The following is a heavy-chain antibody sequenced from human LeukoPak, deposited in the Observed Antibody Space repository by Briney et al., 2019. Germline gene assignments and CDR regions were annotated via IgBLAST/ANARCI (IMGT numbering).Heavy chain of an antibody. CDR3: ARDLLLVVVPAATGDY. J-gene: IGHJ4*02. Sequence: PGGSLRLSCAASGFTFSSYWMSWVRQAPGKGLDWVANIKQDGSEKYYVDSVKGRFTISRDNAKNSLYLQMNSLRAEDTAVYYCARDLLLVVVPAATGDYWGQGTPVTVSS. CDR2: IKQDGSEK. D-gene: IGHD2-2*01. CDR1: GFTFSSYW. V-gene: IGHV3-7*01.